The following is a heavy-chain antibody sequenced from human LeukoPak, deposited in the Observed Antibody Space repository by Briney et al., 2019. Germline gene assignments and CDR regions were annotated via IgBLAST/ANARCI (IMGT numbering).Heavy chain of an antibody. CDR2: ISGSGGST. J-gene: IGHJ4*02. V-gene: IGHV3-23*01. CDR3: ANSYYYDSSGYYGY. Sequence: GGSLRLSCAASGFTFSNYAMSWVRQAPGKGLQWVSAISGSGGSTYYADSVKGRFTISRDNSKNTLYLQMNSLRAEDTAVYYCANSYYYDSSGYYGYWGQGTLVTVSS. D-gene: IGHD3-22*01. CDR1: GFTFSNYA.